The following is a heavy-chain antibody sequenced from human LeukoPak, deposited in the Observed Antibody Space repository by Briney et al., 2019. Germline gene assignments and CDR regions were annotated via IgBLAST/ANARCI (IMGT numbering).Heavy chain of an antibody. CDR1: GFTFTSSA. CDR3: ARVARYSSSWYWFDP. V-gene: IGHV1-58*01. Sequence: SVKVSCKASGFTFTSSAVQWVRQARGQRLEWIGWIVVGSGNTNYAQKFQERVTITRDMSTSTAYMELSSLRSEDTAVYYCARVARYSSSWYWFDPWGQGILVTVSS. J-gene: IGHJ5*02. D-gene: IGHD6-13*01. CDR2: IVVGSGNT.